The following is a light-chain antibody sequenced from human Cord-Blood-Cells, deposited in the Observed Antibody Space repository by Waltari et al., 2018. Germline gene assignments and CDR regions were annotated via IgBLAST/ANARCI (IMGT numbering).Light chain of an antibody. CDR2: SNN. Sequence: QSVLTHQPSASGTPGQRVTIPCPGSSSNIGSNTVNWYQQLPGTAHKLLIYSNNQRPSGVPDRFSGSKSGTSAALAISVRQSEDEADYYCAAWDDSLNGYVFGTGTKVTVL. J-gene: IGLJ1*01. CDR3: AAWDDSLNGYV. CDR1: SSNIGSNT. V-gene: IGLV1-44*01.